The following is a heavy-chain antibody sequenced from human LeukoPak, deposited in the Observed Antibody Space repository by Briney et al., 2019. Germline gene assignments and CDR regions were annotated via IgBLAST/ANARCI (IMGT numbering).Heavy chain of an antibody. D-gene: IGHD3-10*01. J-gene: IGHJ4*02. Sequence: ASVKVSCKASGYTFTGYYMHWVRQAPGQGLEWMGWINPNSGGTNYAQKFQGWVTMTRDTSISTAYMELSRLRSDDTAVYYCARGTGRGRGVMDYWGQGPRVTVPS. V-gene: IGHV1-2*04. CDR3: ARGTGRGRGVMDY. CDR1: GYTFTGYY. CDR2: INPNSGGT.